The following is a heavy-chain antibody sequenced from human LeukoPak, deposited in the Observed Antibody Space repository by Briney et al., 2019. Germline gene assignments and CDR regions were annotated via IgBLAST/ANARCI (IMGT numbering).Heavy chain of an antibody. CDR3: ARDKAQDIVVVPAAYRSYYYYYGMDV. CDR1: GYTFTSYG. CDR2: ISAYNGNT. D-gene: IGHD2-2*01. J-gene: IGHJ6*02. Sequence: ASVKVSCKASGYTFTSYGISWVRQAPGQGLEWMGWISAYNGNTNYAQKLQGRVTMTTDTSTSTAYMELRSLRSDDMAVYYCARDKAQDIVVVPAAYRSYYYYYGMDVWGQGTTVTVSS. V-gene: IGHV1-18*03.